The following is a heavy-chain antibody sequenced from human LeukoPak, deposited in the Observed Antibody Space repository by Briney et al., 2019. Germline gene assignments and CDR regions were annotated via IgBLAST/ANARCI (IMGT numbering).Heavy chain of an antibody. CDR1: GHTFTGYY. Sequence: ASVKVSCKASGHTFTGYYMHWVRQAPGQGLEWMGWINPNSGGTNYAQKFQGRVTMTRDTSISTAYMELSRLRSDDTAVYYCARDLSNGGNSGFDYWGQGTLVTVSS. D-gene: IGHD4-23*01. J-gene: IGHJ4*02. CDR2: INPNSGGT. V-gene: IGHV1-2*02. CDR3: ARDLSNGGNSGFDY.